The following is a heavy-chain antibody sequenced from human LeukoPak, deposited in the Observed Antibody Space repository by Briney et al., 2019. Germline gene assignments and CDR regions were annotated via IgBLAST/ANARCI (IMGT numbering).Heavy chain of an antibody. CDR1: GYTFTSYG. D-gene: IGHD2-2*01. CDR2: ISAYNGNT. V-gene: IGHV1-18*01. Sequence: ASVKVSCKASGYTFTSYGISWVRQAPGQELEWMGWISAYNGNTNYAQKLQGRVTMTTDTSTSTAYMELRSLRSDDTAVYYCARHSDSSSTSCSDYYYYYYMDVWGKGTTVTVSS. CDR3: ARHSDSSSTSCSDYYYYYYMDV. J-gene: IGHJ6*03.